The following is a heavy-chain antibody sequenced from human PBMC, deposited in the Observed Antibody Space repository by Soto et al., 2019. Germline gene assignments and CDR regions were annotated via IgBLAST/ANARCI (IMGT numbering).Heavy chain of an antibody. D-gene: IGHD3-3*01. CDR2: ISRDGSYI. V-gene: IGHV3-30*04. CDR3: ARTRNGGVADSFDS. J-gene: IGHJ5*01. CDR1: GFTFSRHA. Sequence: GGSLRLSCAASGFTFSRHAIHWVRLTPGRGLEWVLAISRDGSYIYYTDSAKGRFTVSRDNSKNTVFVQMNRLIPDDTALYFCARTRNGGVADSFDSWGQGTRVTVYS.